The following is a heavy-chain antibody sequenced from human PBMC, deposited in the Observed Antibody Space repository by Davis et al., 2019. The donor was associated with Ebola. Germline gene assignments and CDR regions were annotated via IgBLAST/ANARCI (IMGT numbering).Heavy chain of an antibody. CDR1: GFSFSTRKVG. Sequence: SGPTLVKPTQTLTLTCTFSGFSFSTRKVGVGWIRQPPGKALEWLALPYWDDDKHHSPSLKSRLTITKDDSKNQVVLTMTDMDPIDTATYYCVHRGSGPYGAFDYWGQGTLVTVSS. J-gene: IGHJ4*02. V-gene: IGHV2-5*02. CDR2: PYWDDDK. D-gene: IGHD4-17*01. CDR3: VHRGSGPYGAFDY.